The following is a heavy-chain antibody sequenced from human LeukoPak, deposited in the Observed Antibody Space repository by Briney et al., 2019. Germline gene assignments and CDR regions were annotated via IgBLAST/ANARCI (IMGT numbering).Heavy chain of an antibody. V-gene: IGHV4-61*02. Sequence: SQTLSLTCTVSGGSISSGSYYWSWIRQPAGKGLEWIGRIYTSGSTNYNPSLKSRVTISVDTSKNQFSLKLSSVTAADTAVYYCARDLLRLNYHYMDVWGKGTTVTVSS. CDR2: IYTSGST. J-gene: IGHJ6*03. CDR1: GGSISSGSYY. D-gene: IGHD3-3*01. CDR3: ARDLLRLNYHYMDV.